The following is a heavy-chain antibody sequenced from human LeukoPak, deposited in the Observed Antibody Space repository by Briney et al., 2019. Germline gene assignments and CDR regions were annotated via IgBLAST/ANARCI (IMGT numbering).Heavy chain of an antibody. CDR2: IRSKAYGGTT. CDR3: TRDGDYYGSGRFPY. Sequence: PGGSLRLSCAASGFTFSSYSMTWVRQAPGKGLEWVGFIRSKAYGGTTEYAASVKGRFTISRDDSKSIAYLQMNSLKTEDTAVYYCTRDGDYYGSGRFPYWGQGTLVTVSS. D-gene: IGHD3-10*01. CDR1: GFTFSSYS. J-gene: IGHJ4*02. V-gene: IGHV3-49*04.